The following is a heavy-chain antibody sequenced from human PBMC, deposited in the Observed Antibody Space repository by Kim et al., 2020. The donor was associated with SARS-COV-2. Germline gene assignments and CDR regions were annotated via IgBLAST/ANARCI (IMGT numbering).Heavy chain of an antibody. V-gene: IGHV1-2*02. CDR3: ARGDVDIFFAPEIDY. J-gene: IGHJ4*02. Sequence: QKFQGRVTMTRDTSISTAYMELSRLRSDDTAVYYCARGDVDIFFAPEIDYWGQGTLVTVSS. D-gene: IGHD2-2*03.